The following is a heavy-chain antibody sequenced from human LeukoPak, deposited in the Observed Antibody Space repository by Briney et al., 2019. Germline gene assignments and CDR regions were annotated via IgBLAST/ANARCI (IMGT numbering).Heavy chain of an antibody. Sequence: SLRLSCTASGFTFNNFWMSWVRQPPGKGLEWVSGISWNSGTIDYADSVRGRFTISRDNAKNSPYLQMDSLRVEDTAFYYCAKDNRRHYTSGPNPDSLHWGQGALVTVSS. V-gene: IGHV3-9*01. J-gene: IGHJ4*02. CDR2: ISWNSGTI. CDR1: GFTFNNFW. CDR3: AKDNRRHYTSGPNPDSLH. D-gene: IGHD6-19*01.